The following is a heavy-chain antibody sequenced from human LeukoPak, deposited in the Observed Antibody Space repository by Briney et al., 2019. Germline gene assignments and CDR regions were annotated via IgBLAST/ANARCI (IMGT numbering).Heavy chain of an antibody. Sequence: GGSLRLSCAASGFTFSSYSLNWVRQAPGKGLEWVSSISSSSSYIYYADSVKGRFTISRDNAKNSLYLQMNSLRAEDTAVYYCARDSSRAVAGSFWFDPLGQGTLVTVSS. J-gene: IGHJ5*02. D-gene: IGHD6-19*01. CDR1: GFTFSSYS. V-gene: IGHV3-21*01. CDR3: ARDSSRAVAGSFWFDP. CDR2: ISSSSSYI.